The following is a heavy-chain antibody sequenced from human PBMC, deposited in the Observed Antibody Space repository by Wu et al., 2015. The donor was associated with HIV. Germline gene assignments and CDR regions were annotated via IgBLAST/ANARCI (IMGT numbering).Heavy chain of an antibody. CDR3: ARGGGSDWSVGYYFDY. D-gene: IGHD6-19*01. J-gene: IGHJ4*02. CDR2: VSPNTGGT. V-gene: IGHV1-2*02. Sequence: QVQLVQSGAEVKKPGASVKVSCKASGYTFTDFFIHWVRQAPGQGLEWMGWVSPNTGGTNYAQKFQDRVTMTRDTSISTAYMELSRLRSDDTAVYYCARGGGSDWSVGYYFDYWGQGTLVTVSS. CDR1: GYTFTDFF.